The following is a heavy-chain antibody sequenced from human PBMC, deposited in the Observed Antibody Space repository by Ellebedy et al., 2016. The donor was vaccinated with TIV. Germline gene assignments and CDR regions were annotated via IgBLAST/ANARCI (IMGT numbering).Heavy chain of an antibody. J-gene: IGHJ5*02. CDR1: GFTFSSHS. CDR3: ARGLREWDLKSGIVPGNWFDP. CDR2: ISTISTYI. Sequence: GESLKISCAASGFTFSSHSMNWVRQAPGKGLEWVSSISTISTYIHYADSVKGRFTISRDNAKNSLYLQMNSLRAEDTAVDYCARGLREWDLKSGIVPGNWFDPWGQGTLVTVSS. V-gene: IGHV3-21*01. D-gene: IGHD1-26*01.